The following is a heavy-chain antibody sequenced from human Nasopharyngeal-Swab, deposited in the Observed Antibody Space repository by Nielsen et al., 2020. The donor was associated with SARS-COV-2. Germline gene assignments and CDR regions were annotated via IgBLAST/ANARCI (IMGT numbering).Heavy chain of an antibody. D-gene: IGHD3-22*01. V-gene: IGHV4-30-2*01. J-gene: IGHJ4*02. Sequence: WIRQPPGKGLEWIGYIYQSGSTDYNPSLKSRVTISIDRSKNQFSLKLSSVTAADTAVYYCARDCKDSRGHYFDYWGQGTLVTVSS. CDR2: IYQSGST. CDR3: ARDCKDSRGHYFDY.